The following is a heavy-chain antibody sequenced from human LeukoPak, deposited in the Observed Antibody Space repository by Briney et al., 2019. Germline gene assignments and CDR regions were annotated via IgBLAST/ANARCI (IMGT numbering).Heavy chain of an antibody. CDR1: GGSISSSSYY. Sequence: SETLSLTCTVSGGSISSSSYYWGWIRQPPGKGLEWIGSIYYSGSTYYNPSLKSRVTISVDTSKNQFSLKLSSVTAADTAVYYCARSRYHGYSYGYWFDPWGQGTLVTVSS. CDR2: IYYSGST. V-gene: IGHV4-39*07. J-gene: IGHJ5*02. D-gene: IGHD5-18*01. CDR3: ARSRYHGYSYGYWFDP.